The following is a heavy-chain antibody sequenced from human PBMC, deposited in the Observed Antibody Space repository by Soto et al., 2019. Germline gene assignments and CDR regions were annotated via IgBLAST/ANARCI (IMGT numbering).Heavy chain of an antibody. CDR2: ICYSGST. CDR1: GGSISSGGYC. Sequence: QVQLQESGPGLVKPSQTLSLTCTVSGGSISSGGYCWSWIRQHPGKGLEWIGYICYSGSTYYNPSLKSRVTILVDKSKNQFSLKLSSVTAADTAVYYCARDRGTDIGAYNWFDPWGQGTLVTVSS. D-gene: IGHD2-15*01. CDR3: ARDRGTDIGAYNWFDP. V-gene: IGHV4-31*03. J-gene: IGHJ5*02.